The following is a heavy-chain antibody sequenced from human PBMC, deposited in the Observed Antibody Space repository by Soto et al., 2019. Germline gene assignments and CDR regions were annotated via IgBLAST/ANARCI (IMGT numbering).Heavy chain of an antibody. CDR1: GFTFSSYG. V-gene: IGHV3-33*01. D-gene: IGHD2-15*01. CDR3: ARDPRVVVAATQWDYYYYGMDV. J-gene: IGHJ6*02. Sequence: PGGSLRLSCAASGFTFSSYGMHWVRQAPGKGLEWVAVIWYDGSNKYYADSVKGRFTISRDNSKNTLYLQMNSLRAEDTAVYYCARDPRVVVAATQWDYYYYGMDVWGQGTTVTVSS. CDR2: IWYDGSNK.